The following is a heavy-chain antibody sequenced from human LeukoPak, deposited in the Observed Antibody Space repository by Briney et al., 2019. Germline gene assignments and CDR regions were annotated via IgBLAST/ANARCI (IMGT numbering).Heavy chain of an antibody. D-gene: IGHD4-23*01. CDR1: GGSISSSSYY. CDR2: IFHSGRV. V-gene: IGHV4-39*02. J-gene: IGHJ1*01. CDR3: ARDDYGGNHKH. Sequence: SETLSLTCTVSGGSISSSSYYWGWIRQPPGKGLEWIGSIFHSGRVYYSPSLTSRVTISVDTSKNQFSLKVMSVTAADTAVYYCARDDYGGNHKHWGQGTLVTVSS.